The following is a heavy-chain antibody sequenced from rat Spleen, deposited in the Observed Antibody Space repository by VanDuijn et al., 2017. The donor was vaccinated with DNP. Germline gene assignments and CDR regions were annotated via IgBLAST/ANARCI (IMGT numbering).Heavy chain of an antibody. J-gene: IGHJ2*01. CDR1: GFDFSNYG. D-gene: IGHD1-7*01. CDR2: ITSSGGST. CDR3: ARDPTTGIDY. Sequence: EVQLVESGGGLVQPGRSLKLSCAVSGFDFSNYGMAWVRQAPSRGLEWVASITSSGGSTYYPDSVKGRFTISRDNAKNTLYLQMNSLRSEDTATYYCARDPTTGIDYWGQGVMVTVSS. V-gene: IGHV5S13*01.